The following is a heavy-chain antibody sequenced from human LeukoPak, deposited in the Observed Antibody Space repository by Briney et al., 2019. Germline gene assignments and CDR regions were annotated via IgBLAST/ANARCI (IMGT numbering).Heavy chain of an antibody. Sequence: GGSLRLSCAASGFTFDDYAMHWVRQAPGKGLEWVSGISWNSGSIGYADSVKGRFTISRDNAKNSLYLQMNGLRAEDTALYYCAKGLWFGELLYGPVFDYWGQGTLVTVSS. CDR2: ISWNSGSI. CDR1: GFTFDDYA. J-gene: IGHJ4*02. V-gene: IGHV3-9*01. CDR3: AKGLWFGELLYGPVFDY. D-gene: IGHD3-10*01.